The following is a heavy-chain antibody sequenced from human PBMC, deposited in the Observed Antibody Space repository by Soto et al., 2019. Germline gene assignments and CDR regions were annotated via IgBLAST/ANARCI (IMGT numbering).Heavy chain of an antibody. Sequence: GSLRLSCAASGFTFSSYGMHWVRQAPGKGLEWVAVISYDGSNKYYADSVKGRFTISRDNSKNTLYLQMNSLRAEDTAVYYCAKDRAHYGSGSYQYYYYGMDVWGQGTTVTVSS. D-gene: IGHD3-10*01. V-gene: IGHV3-30*18. J-gene: IGHJ6*02. CDR2: ISYDGSNK. CDR1: GFTFSSYG. CDR3: AKDRAHYGSGSYQYYYYGMDV.